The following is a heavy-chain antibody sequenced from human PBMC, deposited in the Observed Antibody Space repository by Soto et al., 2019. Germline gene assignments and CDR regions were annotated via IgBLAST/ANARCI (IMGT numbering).Heavy chain of an antibody. CDR3: AKVGSGSYFVCYYCGMHV. J-gene: IGHJ6*02. V-gene: IGHV3-30*18. CDR2: ISYDGSNK. CDR1: GFTFSSYG. D-gene: IGHD1-26*01. Sequence: GGSLRLSCAASGFTFSSYGMHWVRQAPGKGLEWVAVISYDGSNKYYADSVKGRFTISRDNSKNTLYLQMNSLRAEDTAVYYCAKVGSGSYFVCYYCGMHVRCQATTVTVS.